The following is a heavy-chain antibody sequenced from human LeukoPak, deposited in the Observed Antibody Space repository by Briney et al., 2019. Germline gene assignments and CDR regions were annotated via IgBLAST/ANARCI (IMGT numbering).Heavy chain of an antibody. CDR3: AKDRGYDSSGYYYD. J-gene: IGHJ4*02. D-gene: IGHD3-22*01. Sequence: PGGSLRLSCAASVFTFSSYAMSWVRQAPGTGLEWVSAISGSGGSTYYADSVKGRFTISRDNSKNTLYLQMISLRAEDTAVYYCAKDRGYDSSGYYYDWGQGTLVTVSS. V-gene: IGHV3-23*01. CDR1: VFTFSSYA. CDR2: ISGSGGST.